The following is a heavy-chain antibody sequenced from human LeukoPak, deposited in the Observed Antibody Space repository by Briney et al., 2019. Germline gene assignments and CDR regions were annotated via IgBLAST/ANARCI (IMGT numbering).Heavy chain of an antibody. CDR1: GFTVSSNY. J-gene: IGHJ4*02. Sequence: GGSLRPSCAASGFTVSSNYMSWVRQAPGKGLEWVSVIYSGGSTYYADSVKGRFTISRDNSKNTLYLQMNSLRAEDTAVYYCALAVAGKKVLDYWGQGTLVTVSS. CDR2: IYSGGST. D-gene: IGHD6-19*01. CDR3: ALAVAGKKVLDY. V-gene: IGHV3-66*01.